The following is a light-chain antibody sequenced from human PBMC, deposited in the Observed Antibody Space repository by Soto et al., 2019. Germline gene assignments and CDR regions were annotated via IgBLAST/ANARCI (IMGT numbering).Light chain of an antibody. CDR1: SSDVGAYDY. CDR2: EVS. V-gene: IGLV2-14*01. J-gene: IGLJ1*01. Sequence: QSALTQPASVSGSPGQSITISCTGTSSDVGAYDYVSWYQQHSGKAPKLMIHEVSNRPSGVSNRFSGSKSGNTASLTISGLQAEDEADYYCSSYTNTSTLFVFGTETKVTVL. CDR3: SSYTNTSTLFV.